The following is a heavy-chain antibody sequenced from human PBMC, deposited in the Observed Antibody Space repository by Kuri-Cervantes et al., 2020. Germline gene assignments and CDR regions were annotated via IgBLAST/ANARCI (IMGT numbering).Heavy chain of an antibody. D-gene: IGHD3-22*01. J-gene: IGHJ5*02. Sequence: SQTLSLTCAVYGGSLSGYYWSWIRQPPGKGLEWIGEINHSGSTNYNPSLKSRVTISVDTSKNQFSLKVNSVTAADTAIYYCARGNSGYYPNWFDPWGQGTLVTVSS. V-gene: IGHV4-34*01. CDR1: GGSLSGYY. CDR3: ARGNSGYYPNWFDP. CDR2: INHSGST.